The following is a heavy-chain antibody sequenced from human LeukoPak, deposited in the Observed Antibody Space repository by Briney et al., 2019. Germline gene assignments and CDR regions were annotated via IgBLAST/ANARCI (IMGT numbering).Heavy chain of an antibody. Sequence: PSETLSLTCTVSGGSISSYYWGWIRQPPGKGLEWIGSIYYSGSTYYNPSLKSRVTISVDTSKNQFSLKLSSVTAADTAVYYCARGVTYYYDSSGYNPFDYWGQGALVTVSS. J-gene: IGHJ4*02. D-gene: IGHD3-22*01. CDR2: IYYSGST. V-gene: IGHV4-39*07. CDR3: ARGVTYYYDSSGYNPFDY. CDR1: GGSISSYY.